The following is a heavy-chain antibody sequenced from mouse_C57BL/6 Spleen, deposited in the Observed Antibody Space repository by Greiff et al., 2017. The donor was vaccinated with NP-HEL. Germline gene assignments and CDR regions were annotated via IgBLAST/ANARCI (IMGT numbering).Heavy chain of an antibody. D-gene: IGHD1-1*01. Sequence: VQRVESGAELARPGASVKMSCKASGYTFTSYTMHWVKQRPGQGLEWIGYINPSSGYTKYNQKFKDKATLTADKSSSTAYMQLSSLTSEDSAVYYCARDTTVVFDYWGQGTTLTVSS. CDR3: ARDTTVVFDY. CDR2: INPSSGYT. CDR1: GYTFTSYT. J-gene: IGHJ2*01. V-gene: IGHV1-4*01.